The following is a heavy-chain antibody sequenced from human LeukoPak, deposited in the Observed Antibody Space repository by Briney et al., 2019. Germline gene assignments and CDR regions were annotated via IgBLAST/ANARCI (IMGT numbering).Heavy chain of an antibody. CDR3: AKDSIAVAGYYYYYSMDV. CDR2: ISYDGSNK. Sequence: GGSLRLSCAASGLTFSSYAMHWVRQAPGKGLEWVAVISYDGSNKYYADSVKGRFTISRDNPKNTLYLQMNSLRAEDTAVYYCAKDSIAVAGYYYYYSMDVWGQGTTVTVSS. V-gene: IGHV3-30*04. J-gene: IGHJ6*02. D-gene: IGHD6-19*01. CDR1: GLTFSSYA.